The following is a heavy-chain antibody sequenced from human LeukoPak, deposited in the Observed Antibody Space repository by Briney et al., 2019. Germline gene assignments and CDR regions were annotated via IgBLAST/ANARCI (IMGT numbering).Heavy chain of an antibody. CDR1: GYSITSGYY. D-gene: IGHD2-2*02. CDR2: VYHSGDT. Sequence: SXXLSLTCTISGYSITSGYYWGWIRPPPGKGLECIGSVYHSGDTYYNPPLKRRVTISVDTSENQFSLKLTSVTAADTALYFCARHSRRCSSTTCYTGAFDIWGPGTVVTVSS. CDR3: ARHSRRCSSTTCYTGAFDI. V-gene: IGHV4-38-2*02. J-gene: IGHJ3*02.